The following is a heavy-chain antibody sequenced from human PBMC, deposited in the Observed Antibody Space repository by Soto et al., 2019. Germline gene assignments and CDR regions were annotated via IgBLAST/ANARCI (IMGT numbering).Heavy chain of an antibody. CDR3: ATIMDSLIIVGATNAFDI. D-gene: IGHD1-26*01. Sequence: EASVKVSCKVSGYTLTELSMHWVRQAPGKGLEWMGGFDPEDGETIYAQKFQGRVTMTEDTSTDTAYMELSSLRSEDTAVYYCATIMDSLIIVGATNAFDIWGQGTMVTVSS. V-gene: IGHV1-24*01. CDR2: FDPEDGET. CDR1: GYTLTELS. J-gene: IGHJ3*02.